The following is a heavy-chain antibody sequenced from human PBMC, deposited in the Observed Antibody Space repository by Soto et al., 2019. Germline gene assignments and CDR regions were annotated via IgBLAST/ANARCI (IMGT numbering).Heavy chain of an antibody. D-gene: IGHD3-16*01. CDR3: ARGPYYDLIWNYYYMDV. CDR1: GGSISGYY. CDR2: MYYSGST. Sequence: QVQLQESGPGLVKPSETLSLSCSVSGGSISGYYWSWVRQTPGKGLEWIGYMYYSGSTNYNPSLKSRVTISVDTSKNHFSPRLTSVTAADTAVYYCARGPYYDLIWNYYYMDVWGKGTTVTVSS. J-gene: IGHJ6*03. V-gene: IGHV4-59*08.